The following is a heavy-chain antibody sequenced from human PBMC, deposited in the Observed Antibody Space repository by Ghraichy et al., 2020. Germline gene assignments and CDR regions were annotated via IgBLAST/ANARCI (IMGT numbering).Heavy chain of an antibody. Sequence: GGSLRLSCVAAGFTVSSKYMTWVRQAPGKGLEWVSVIYTGDTTDYADSVKGRFTISRDNSKNTLSLQMNSLRAEDTAVYYCAGESSGYYYGGEGGMDVWGQGTTVTVSS. V-gene: IGHV3-53*01. D-gene: IGHD3-22*01. CDR3: AGESSGYYYGGEGGMDV. CDR2: IYTGDTT. J-gene: IGHJ6*02. CDR1: GFTVSSKY.